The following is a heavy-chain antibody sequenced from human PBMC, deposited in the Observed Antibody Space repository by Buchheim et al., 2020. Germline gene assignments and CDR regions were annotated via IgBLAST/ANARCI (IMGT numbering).Heavy chain of an antibody. J-gene: IGHJ6*02. CDR1: GFTFSSYA. CDR2: ISGSGDST. V-gene: IGHV3-23*01. Sequence: EVQLLESGGGLVQPGGSLRLSCAASGFTFSSYAMSWVRQAPGKGLEWVSAISGSGDSTYYADSVKGRFTISRDTSKNTLYLQMNSLRAEDTVVYYCAKSGELSFGDYYYYGMDVWGQGTT. D-gene: IGHD3-16*02. CDR3: AKSGELSFGDYYYYGMDV.